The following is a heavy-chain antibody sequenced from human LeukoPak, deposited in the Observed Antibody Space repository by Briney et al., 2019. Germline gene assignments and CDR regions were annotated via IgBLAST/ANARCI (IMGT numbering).Heavy chain of an antibody. CDR2: IYYSGST. J-gene: IGHJ6*02. D-gene: IGHD1-26*01. CDR3: ARDRDSGSYWDYYYYGMDV. Sequence: PSETLSLTCTVSGGSISSGDYYWSRIRQPPGKGLEWIGYIYYSGSTYYNPSLKSRVTISVDTSKNQFSLKLSSVTAADTAVYYCARDRDSGSYWDYYYYGMDVWGQGTTVTVSS. CDR1: GGSISSGDYY. V-gene: IGHV4-30-4*01.